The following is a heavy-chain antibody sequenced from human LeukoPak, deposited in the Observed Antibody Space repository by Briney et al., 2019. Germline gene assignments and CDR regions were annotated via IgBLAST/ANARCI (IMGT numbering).Heavy chain of an antibody. CDR2: MNPNSGNT. CDR3: AREPVSTNGYYYYYGMDV. Sequence: GASVKVSCKASGYTFTSYDINWVRQATGQGLEWMGWMNPNSGNTGYAQKFQGRVTMTRNTSISTAYMELSSLRSEDTAVYYCAREPVSTNGYYYYYGMDVWGQGTTVTVSS. CDR1: GYTFTSYD. V-gene: IGHV1-8*01. J-gene: IGHJ6*02. D-gene: IGHD2-8*01.